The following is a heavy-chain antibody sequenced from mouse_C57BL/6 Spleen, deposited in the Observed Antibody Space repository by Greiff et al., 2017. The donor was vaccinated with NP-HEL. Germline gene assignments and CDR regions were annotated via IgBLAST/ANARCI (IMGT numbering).Heavy chain of an antibody. V-gene: IGHV14-4*01. Sequence: EVQLQQSGAELVRPGASVKLSCTASGFNIKDDYMHWVKQRPEQGLEWIGWIDPENGDTEYASKLQGKATITADTSSNTAYLQLSSLTSEDTAVYYCTTKRLYYFDYWGQGTTLTVSS. CDR2: IDPENGDT. CDR1: GFNIKDDY. J-gene: IGHJ2*01. CDR3: TTKRLYYFDY.